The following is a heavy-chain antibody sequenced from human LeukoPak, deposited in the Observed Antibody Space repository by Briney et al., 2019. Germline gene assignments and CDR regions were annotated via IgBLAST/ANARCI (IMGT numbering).Heavy chain of an antibody. CDR1: GHTFTYRH. J-gene: IGHJ3*02. Sequence: ASVKVSCKASGHTFTYRHLHWVRQAPGQALEWMGWITPFNGNTNYAQKSQDRVTITRDNSMNTAYMELSSLRSEDTAMYYCARSLGVAVAGPTDDAFDIWGQGTMVTVSS. V-gene: IGHV1-45*02. CDR2: ITPFNGNT. CDR3: ARSLGVAVAGPTDDAFDI. D-gene: IGHD6-19*01.